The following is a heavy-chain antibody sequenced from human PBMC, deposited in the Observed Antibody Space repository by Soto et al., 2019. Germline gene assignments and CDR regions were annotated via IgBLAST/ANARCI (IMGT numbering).Heavy chain of an antibody. CDR2: TGGDGGTT. CDR3: AKKVNSGSRGQYFDH. Sequence: EVQLLESGGGLVQPGGSLRLSCAASGFTFSSYSMSWVRQAPGKGLEWVSGFSTGGDGGTTYYAGSVKGRFTNSEDNSKTTLFLQMTSLRAEDTAIYYCAKKVNSGSRGQYFDHWGQGTLVTVSS. CDR1: GFTFSSYS. D-gene: IGHD3-10*01. V-gene: IGHV3-23*01. J-gene: IGHJ4*02.